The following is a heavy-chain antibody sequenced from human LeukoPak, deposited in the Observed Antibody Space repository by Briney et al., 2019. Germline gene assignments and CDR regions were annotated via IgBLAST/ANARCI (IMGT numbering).Heavy chain of an antibody. J-gene: IGHJ4*02. D-gene: IGHD6-19*01. V-gene: IGHV3-7*01. Sequence: PGGSLRLSCAASGFTFSNYWMSWVRQAPGKGLEWVANIKQDGSEEYYVDSVKGRFTISRDNAKNSLYLQMNSLRAEDTAVYYCARDQYSSGWYYFDYWGQGTLVTVSS. CDR2: IKQDGSEE. CDR3: ARDQYSSGWYYFDY. CDR1: GFTFSNYW.